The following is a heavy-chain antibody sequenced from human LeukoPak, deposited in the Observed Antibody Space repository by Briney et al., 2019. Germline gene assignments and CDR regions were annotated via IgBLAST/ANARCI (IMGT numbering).Heavy chain of an antibody. Sequence: ASVKVSCKASGYTFTYYYMHWVRQAPGQGLEWVGWINPNSGGTSYAQKFQGRVTITRNTSISTAYMELSSLRSEDTAVYYCARSNGDMDVWGKGTTATVSS. D-gene: IGHD1-1*01. V-gene: IGHV1-2*02. CDR1: GYTFTYYY. CDR2: INPNSGGT. CDR3: ARSNGDMDV. J-gene: IGHJ6*03.